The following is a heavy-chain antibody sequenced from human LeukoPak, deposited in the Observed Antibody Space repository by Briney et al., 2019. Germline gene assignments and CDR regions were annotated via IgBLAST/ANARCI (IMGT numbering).Heavy chain of an antibody. CDR2: ISAYNGNT. CDR3: ARDLGIELLWFGEYSTPFDP. D-gene: IGHD3-10*01. Sequence: GASVKVSCKASGYTLTNYYMHWVRQAPGQGLEWMGWISAYNGNTNYAQKLQGRVTMTTDTSTSTAYMELRSLRSDDTAVYYCARDLGIELLWFGEYSTPFDPWGQGTLVTVSS. J-gene: IGHJ5*02. CDR1: GYTLTNYY. V-gene: IGHV1-18*04.